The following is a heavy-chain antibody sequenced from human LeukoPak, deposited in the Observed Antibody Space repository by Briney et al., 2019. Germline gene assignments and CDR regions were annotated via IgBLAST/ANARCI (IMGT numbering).Heavy chain of an antibody. Sequence: ASVKVSCKASGYTFTSYYIHWVRQAPGQGLEWMGIINPSGGSTNYAQKFQGRVTMTRDTSTSTVYMELSSLRSEDSAVYYCARWATTYLDYWGQGTLVTVSS. CDR3: ARWATTYLDY. CDR1: GYTFTSYY. D-gene: IGHD5-24*01. J-gene: IGHJ4*02. V-gene: IGHV1-46*01. CDR2: INPSGGST.